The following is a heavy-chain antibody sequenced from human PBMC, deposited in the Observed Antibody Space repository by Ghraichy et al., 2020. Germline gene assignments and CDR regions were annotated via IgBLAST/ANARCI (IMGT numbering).Heavy chain of an antibody. Sequence: SGPTLVKPTQTLTLTCTFSGFSLSTSGVGVGWIRQPPGKALEWLALIYWDDDKRYSPSLKSRLTITKDTSKNQVVLTMTNMDPVDTATYYCARHWYCSGGSCYPINEYNWFDPWGQGTLVTVSS. J-gene: IGHJ5*02. CDR3: ARHWYCSGGSCYPINEYNWFDP. CDR1: GFSLSTSGVG. CDR2: IYWDDDK. V-gene: IGHV2-5*02. D-gene: IGHD2-15*01.